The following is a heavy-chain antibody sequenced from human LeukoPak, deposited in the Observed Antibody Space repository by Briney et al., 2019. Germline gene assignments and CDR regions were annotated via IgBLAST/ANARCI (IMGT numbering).Heavy chain of an antibody. CDR1: GGSISSYY. Sequence: SETLSLTCTVSGGSISSYYWSWIRQPAGKGLEWIGRIYTSGSTNYNPSLKSRVTMSVDTSKNQFSLKLSSVTAADTAVYYCAGARVGATKDDAFDIWGQGTMVTVSS. CDR3: AGARVGATKDDAFDI. CDR2: IYTSGST. V-gene: IGHV4-4*07. J-gene: IGHJ3*02. D-gene: IGHD1-26*01.